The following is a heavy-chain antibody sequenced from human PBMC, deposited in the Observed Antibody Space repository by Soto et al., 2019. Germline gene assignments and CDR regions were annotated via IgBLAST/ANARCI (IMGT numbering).Heavy chain of an antibody. CDR1: GFTFSSYA. V-gene: IGHV3-23*01. J-gene: IGHJ1*01. Sequence: EVQLLESGGGLVQPGGSLRLSCAASGFTFSSYAMSWVRQAPGKGLEWVSAISGSGGRTYYADSVKGRFTISRDNSKNTLYLQMNSLRAEDTAVYYCANVGSGYHEYFQHWGQGTLVTVSS. D-gene: IGHD3-22*01. CDR3: ANVGSGYHEYFQH. CDR2: ISGSGGRT.